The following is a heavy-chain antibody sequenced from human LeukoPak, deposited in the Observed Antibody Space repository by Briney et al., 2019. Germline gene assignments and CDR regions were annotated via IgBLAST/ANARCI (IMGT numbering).Heavy chain of an antibody. D-gene: IGHD2-2*01. CDR1: GGTFSSYA. CDR2: IIPIFGTA. Sequence: SVEVSCKASGGTFSSYAISWVRQAPGQGLEWMGGIIPIFGTANYAQKFQGRVTITADESTSTAYMELSSLRSEDTAVYYCARVGGYCSSTSCYVVGVNWFDPWGQGTLVTVSS. V-gene: IGHV1-69*01. CDR3: ARVGGYCSSTSCYVVGVNWFDP. J-gene: IGHJ5*02.